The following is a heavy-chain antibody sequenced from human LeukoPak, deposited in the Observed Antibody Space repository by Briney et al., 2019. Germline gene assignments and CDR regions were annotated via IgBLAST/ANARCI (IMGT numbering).Heavy chain of an antibody. CDR1: GFTFSSYA. D-gene: IGHD1-14*01. CDR3: AREFRRYLYSFDY. CDR2: ISYDGSNK. J-gene: IGHJ4*02. Sequence: GRSLRLSCAASGFTFSSYAMHWVRQAPGKGLEWVAVISYDGSNKYYADSVKGRFTISRDNSKNTLYLQMNSLRAEDTAVYYCAREFRRYLYSFDYWGQGTLVTVSS. V-gene: IGHV3-30-3*01.